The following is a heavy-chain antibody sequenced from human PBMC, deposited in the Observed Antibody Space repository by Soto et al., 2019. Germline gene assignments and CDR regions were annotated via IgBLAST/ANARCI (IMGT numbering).Heavy chain of an antibody. CDR3: ARGSFWSGYFRGWFDP. V-gene: IGHV4-34*01. D-gene: IGHD3-3*01. CDR2: INHSGST. CDR1: GGSFSGYY. J-gene: IGHJ5*02. Sequence: SETLSLTCAVYGGSFSGYYWSWIRQPPGKGLEWIGEINHSGSTNYNPSLKSRVTISVNTSKNQFSLKLSSVTAADTAVYYCARGSFWSGYFRGWFDPWGQGTLVTVSS.